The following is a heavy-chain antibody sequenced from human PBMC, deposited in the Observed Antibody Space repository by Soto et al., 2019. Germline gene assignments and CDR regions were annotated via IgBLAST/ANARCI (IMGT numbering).Heavy chain of an antibody. V-gene: IGHV1-69*13. J-gene: IGHJ6*02. CDR1: GGTFSSYA. D-gene: IGHD3-3*01. CDR2: IIPIFGTA. CDR3: ARDSVGTIFGVVDYYGMDV. Sequence: SVKVSCKASGGTFSSYAISWVRQAPGQGLEWMGGIIPIFGTANYAQKFQGRVTITADESTSTAYMELSSLRSEDTAVYYCARDSVGTIFGVVDYYGMDVWGQGTTVTVS.